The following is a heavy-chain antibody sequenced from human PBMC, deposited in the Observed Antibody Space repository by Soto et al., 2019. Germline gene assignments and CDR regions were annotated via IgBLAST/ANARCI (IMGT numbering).Heavy chain of an antibody. V-gene: IGHV4-31*03. Sequence: QVQLQESGPGLVKPSQTLSLTCTVSGGSISSGGYYWSWIRQHPGKGLEWIGYIYYSGSTYYNPSLKSRVTISVDTSKNQFSLKLISVTAADTAVYYCASEKGDRSYTIFGVVINWGQGTLVTVSS. J-gene: IGHJ4*02. CDR3: ASEKGDRSYTIFGVVIN. D-gene: IGHD3-3*01. CDR2: IYYSGST. CDR1: GGSISSGGYY.